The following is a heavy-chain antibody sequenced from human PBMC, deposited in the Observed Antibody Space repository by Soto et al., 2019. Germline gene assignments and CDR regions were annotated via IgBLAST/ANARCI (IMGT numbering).Heavy chain of an antibody. V-gene: IGHV3-30*18. CDR1: GFTFSSYG. J-gene: IGHJ4*02. CDR3: AKDGHTQDSTVTTIFDY. CDR2: ISYDGSNK. Sequence: GGSLRLSCAASGFTFSSYGMHCVRQAPGKGLEWVAVISYDGSNKYYADSVKGRFTISRDNSKNTLYLQMNSLRAEDTAVYYCAKDGHTQDSTVTTIFDYWGQGTLVTVSS. D-gene: IGHD4-17*01.